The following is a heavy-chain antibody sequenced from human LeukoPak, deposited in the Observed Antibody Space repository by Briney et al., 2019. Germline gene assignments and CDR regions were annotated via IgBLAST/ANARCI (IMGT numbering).Heavy chain of an antibody. CDR2: ISFDGNNK. CDR3: AKDHYDTGGTYSFDP. J-gene: IGHJ5*02. CDR1: GFTFSSYG. D-gene: IGHD2-8*02. Sequence: GRSLRLSCAASGFTFSSYGMHWVRQAPGKGLEWVAVISFDGNNKYYADSVKGRFTISRDNSENRLYLQMNSLRAEDTAVYYCAKDHYDTGGTYSFDPWGQGTLVTVSS. V-gene: IGHV3-30*18.